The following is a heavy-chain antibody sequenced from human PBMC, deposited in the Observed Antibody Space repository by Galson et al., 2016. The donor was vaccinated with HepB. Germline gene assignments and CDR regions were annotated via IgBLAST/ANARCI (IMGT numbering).Heavy chain of an antibody. CDR3: ARGGEDSWSGTPLGY. J-gene: IGHJ4*02. V-gene: IGHV4-30-2*06. CDR1: GDSISSGDRS. CDR2: IYRGGNT. D-gene: IGHD3-3*01. Sequence: TLSLTCAVSGDSISSGDRSWNWIRQSPGKGLEWIGYIYRGGNTYYNPSLKSRLSMRMDRSKNQFSLNLYSVTAADTAVYYCARGGEDSWSGTPLGYWGQGTLVTVSS.